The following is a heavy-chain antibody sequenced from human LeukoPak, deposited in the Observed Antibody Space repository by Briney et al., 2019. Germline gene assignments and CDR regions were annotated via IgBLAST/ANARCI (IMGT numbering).Heavy chain of an antibody. CDR3: AKDLGRYRNNYFDY. J-gene: IGHJ4*02. V-gene: IGHV3-48*03. CDR1: GFTFSGYE. CDR2: ISTSGSTI. Sequence: PGGSLRLSCAASGFTFSGYEMNWVRQAPGKGLEWVSYISTSGSTIYYADSVKGRFTVSRDNAKNSLYLQMNSLRAEDTAVYYCAKDLGRYRNNYFDYWGQGTLVTVSS. D-gene: IGHD1-26*01.